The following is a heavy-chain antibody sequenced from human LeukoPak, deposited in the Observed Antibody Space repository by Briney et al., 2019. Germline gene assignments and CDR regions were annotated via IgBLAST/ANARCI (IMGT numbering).Heavy chain of an antibody. CDR3: ARDGGVPKDFDY. Sequence: GGSLRLSCAASGFTFSSYSMNWVRQAPGKGLEWVSSISSSSSYIYYADSVKGRFTISRDNAKNSLYLQMNSLRAEDTAVYYCARDGGVPKDFDYWGQGTLVTVSS. J-gene: IGHJ4*02. CDR2: ISSSSSYI. CDR1: GFTFSSYS. V-gene: IGHV3-21*01. D-gene: IGHD3-16*01.